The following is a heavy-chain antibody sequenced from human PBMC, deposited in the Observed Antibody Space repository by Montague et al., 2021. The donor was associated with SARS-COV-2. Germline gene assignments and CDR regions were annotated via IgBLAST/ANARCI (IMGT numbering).Heavy chain of an antibody. CDR1: GGSFSNYY. CDR3: ASAGRYCTGGSCYYDY. Sequence: SETLSLTCAVYGGSFSNYYYTWSRQPPGKGLEWMGEINHSGSTNYNPSLKSRVTISVDTSKDQFSLKLSSVTAADTAVYFCASAGRYCTGGSCYYDYWGQGTLVTVSS. CDR2: INHSGST. J-gene: IGHJ4*02. D-gene: IGHD2-15*01. V-gene: IGHV4-34*01.